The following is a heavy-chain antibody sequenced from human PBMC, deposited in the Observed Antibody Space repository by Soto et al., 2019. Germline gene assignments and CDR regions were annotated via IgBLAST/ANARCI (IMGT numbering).Heavy chain of an antibody. CDR2: IIPILGIA. Sequence: ASVKVSCKASGGTFSSYTISWVRQAPGQGLEWMGRIIPILGIANYAQKFQGRVTITADKSTSTAYMELSSLRPEDTAVYYCARYLDYGDYKGAFDIWGQGTMVTVSS. CDR3: ARYLDYGDYKGAFDI. D-gene: IGHD4-17*01. V-gene: IGHV1-69*02. CDR1: GGTFSSYT. J-gene: IGHJ3*02.